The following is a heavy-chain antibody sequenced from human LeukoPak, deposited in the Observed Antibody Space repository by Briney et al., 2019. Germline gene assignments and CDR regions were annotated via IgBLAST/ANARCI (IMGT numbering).Heavy chain of an antibody. D-gene: IGHD5-18*01. CDR3: ARRYSYGYYYYYGMDV. Sequence: GGSLRLSCAASGFTFSSYAMHWVRQAPGKGLEWVAVIPYDGSNKYYADSVKGRFTISRDNSKNTLYLQMNSLRAEDTAVYYCARRYSYGYYYYYGMDVWGQGTTVTVSS. V-gene: IGHV3-30-3*01. CDR2: IPYDGSNK. J-gene: IGHJ6*02. CDR1: GFTFSSYA.